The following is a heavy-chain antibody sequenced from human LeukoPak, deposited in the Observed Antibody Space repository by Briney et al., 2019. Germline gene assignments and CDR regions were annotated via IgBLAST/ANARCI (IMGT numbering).Heavy chain of an antibody. V-gene: IGHV1-69*13. D-gene: IGHD3-10*01. J-gene: IGHJ3*02. Sequence: GASVKVFCKASGGTFSSYAISWVRQAPGQGLEWMGGIIPIFGTANYAQKFQGRVTITADESTSTAYMELSSLRSEDTAVYYCARDLGYYGSEAYAFDIWGQGTMVTVSS. CDR1: GGTFSSYA. CDR2: IIPIFGTA. CDR3: ARDLGYYGSEAYAFDI.